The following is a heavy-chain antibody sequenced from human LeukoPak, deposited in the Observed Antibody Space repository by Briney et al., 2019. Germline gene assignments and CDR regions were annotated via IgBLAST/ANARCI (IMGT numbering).Heavy chain of an antibody. Sequence: SETLSLTCTVSGGSISSTTYYWAWIRQPPGMGLEWIGSVYYGETAYYNPSLESRVTISVDTSKNQFSLRLNSVTAADTAVYYCARHEASYFYYYMDVWGAGTTVIVSS. CDR1: GGSISSTTYY. CDR3: ARHEASYFYYYMDV. CDR2: VYYGETA. J-gene: IGHJ6*03. V-gene: IGHV4-39*01.